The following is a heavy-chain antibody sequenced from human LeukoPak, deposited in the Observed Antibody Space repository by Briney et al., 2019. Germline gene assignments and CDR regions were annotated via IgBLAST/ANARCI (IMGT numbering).Heavy chain of an antibody. CDR3: AKDMVPSIAAAGDDAFDI. CDR1: GFTFSDHY. D-gene: IGHD6-13*01. V-gene: IGHV3-72*01. Sequence: PGGSLRLSCAASGFTFSDHYMGWVRQAPGKGLEWVGRSRNKAYSYTTEDAASVSGRFTISRDDSKNLLYLQMNSLRAEDTALYYCAKDMVPSIAAAGDDAFDIWGQGTMVTVSS. J-gene: IGHJ3*02. CDR2: SRNKAYSYTT.